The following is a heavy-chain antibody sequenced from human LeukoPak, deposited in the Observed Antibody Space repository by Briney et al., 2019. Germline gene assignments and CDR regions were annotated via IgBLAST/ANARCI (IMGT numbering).Heavy chain of an antibody. Sequence: GGSLRLSCAASGFTFSNAWMSWVRQAPGKGLEWVGRIKSKTDGGTTDYAAPVKGRFTISRDDSKNTLYLQMNSLKTEDTAVYYCTTDWKGYSRGIDYWGQGTLVTVSS. D-gene: IGHD6-13*01. CDR1: GFTFSNAW. J-gene: IGHJ4*02. CDR3: TTDWKGYSRGIDY. V-gene: IGHV3-15*01. CDR2: IKSKTDGGTT.